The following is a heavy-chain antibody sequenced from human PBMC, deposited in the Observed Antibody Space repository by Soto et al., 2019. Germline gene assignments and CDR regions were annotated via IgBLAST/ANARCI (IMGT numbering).Heavy chain of an antibody. V-gene: IGHV1-69*08. CDR2: IIPIIGII. Sequence: QVQLVQSGAEVKKPGSSVKVSCKASGGTFSTYTITWVRQAPGQGLEWMGRIIPIIGIINYAQKFQGRVTITADEXXGXSYMELTRLRSDDTAVYYCAGDPASHYNDSHAYSYPWGQGTLVTVSS. CDR1: GGTFSTYT. J-gene: IGHJ5*02. D-gene: IGHD3-22*01. CDR3: AGDPASHYNDSHAYSYP.